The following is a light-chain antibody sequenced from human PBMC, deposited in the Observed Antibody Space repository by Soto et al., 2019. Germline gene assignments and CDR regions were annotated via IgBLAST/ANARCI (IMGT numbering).Light chain of an antibody. CDR1: QSISNY. V-gene: IGKV1-39*01. Sequence: DIQMTQSPSSLSASVGDRVTITCRASQSISNYLNWYQQKPGKAPKLLMYAASSLQSGVPSRFGGSGSGTDFTLTISRLQPEDFTTYYCQQSYSTPQTFGQGTKVEIK. CDR3: QQSYSTPQT. CDR2: AAS. J-gene: IGKJ1*01.